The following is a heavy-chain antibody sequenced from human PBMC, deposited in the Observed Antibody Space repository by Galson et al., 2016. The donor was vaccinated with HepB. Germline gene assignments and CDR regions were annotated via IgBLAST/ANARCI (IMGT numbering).Heavy chain of an antibody. CDR3: ARGQFGSSWTPHFDS. J-gene: IGHJ4*02. CDR1: GGAIKSASYY. Sequence: SETLSLTCNVSGGAIKSASYYWGWIRQPPGKGLEWIANIYYSGSTYYEPPLKSRVTISVDKSKNHVALELSSVAAADTAMYYCARGQFGSSWTPHFDSWGQGTLVTVSS. CDR2: IYYSGST. D-gene: IGHD6-13*01. V-gene: IGHV4-39*02.